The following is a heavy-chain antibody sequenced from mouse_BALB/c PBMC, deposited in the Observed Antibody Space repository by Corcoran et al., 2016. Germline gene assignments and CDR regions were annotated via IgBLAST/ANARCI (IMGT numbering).Heavy chain of an antibody. Sequence: EVQLQQSGAELVKPGESVKLSCTASGFNIQDTYMQWVKQRPDQGLEWIGWIDPENGNTIYDPKLQGKASITADTSSNTAYLELSSLTSEDTAVYYGARYGNTYFDYWGQGTTLTVSS. CDR1: GFNIQDTY. J-gene: IGHJ2*01. V-gene: IGHV14-3*02. CDR3: ARYGNTYFDY. D-gene: IGHD2-1*01. CDR2: IDPENGNT.